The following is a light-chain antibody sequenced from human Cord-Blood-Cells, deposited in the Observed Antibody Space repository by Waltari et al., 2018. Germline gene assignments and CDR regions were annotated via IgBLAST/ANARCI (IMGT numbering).Light chain of an antibody. CDR2: DAS. Sequence: AIQLTQSPSSLSASAGDRVTITCRASQGIRSALARYQQKPGKATKLLIYDASSLESGVPSRFSGSGSGTDFTLTISSRQPEDFATYYCQQFNSYPFTFGPGTKVDIK. CDR1: QGIRSA. CDR3: QQFNSYPFT. V-gene: IGKV1-13*02. J-gene: IGKJ3*01.